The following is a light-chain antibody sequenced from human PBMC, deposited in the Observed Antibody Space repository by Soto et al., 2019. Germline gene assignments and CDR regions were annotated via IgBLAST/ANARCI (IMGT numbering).Light chain of an antibody. Sequence: VLTQPPSVSAAPGQKVTISCSGSSSNIGNNYVSWYQQVPGTAPKLLIYDNNKRPSGIPDRFSGSKSGTSATLGITGLQTGDEADYYCGTWDSSLSAYVFGTGTKATVL. CDR3: GTWDSSLSAYV. J-gene: IGLJ1*01. V-gene: IGLV1-51*01. CDR1: SSNIGNNY. CDR2: DNN.